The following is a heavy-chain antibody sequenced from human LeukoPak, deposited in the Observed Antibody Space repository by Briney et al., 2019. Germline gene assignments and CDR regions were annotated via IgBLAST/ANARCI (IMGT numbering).Heavy chain of an antibody. Sequence: GGSLRHSCAASGFTFSDYYMSWIRQAPGKGLEWVSYISSSGSTIYYADSVKGRFTISRDNAKNSLYLQMNSLRAEDTAVYYCASLIVAISPTFDYWGQGTLVTVSS. V-gene: IGHV3-11*04. CDR1: GFTFSDYY. J-gene: IGHJ4*02. CDR2: ISSSGSTI. CDR3: ASLIVAISPTFDY. D-gene: IGHD5-12*01.